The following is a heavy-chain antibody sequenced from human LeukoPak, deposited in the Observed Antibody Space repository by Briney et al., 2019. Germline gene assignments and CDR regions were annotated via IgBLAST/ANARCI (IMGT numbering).Heavy chain of an antibody. D-gene: IGHD5-12*01. CDR3: ARRGQYSGYDLDAFDI. J-gene: IGHJ3*02. CDR2: IYHSGST. V-gene: IGHV4-59*12. Sequence: SETLSLTCGVSGDSMNSYFWSWIRQTPGKGLEWIGYIYHSGSTTYNPSLESRVTISVDTSKNQFSLKLSSVTAADTAVYYCARRGQYSGYDLDAFDIWGQGTMVTVSS. CDR1: GDSMNSYF.